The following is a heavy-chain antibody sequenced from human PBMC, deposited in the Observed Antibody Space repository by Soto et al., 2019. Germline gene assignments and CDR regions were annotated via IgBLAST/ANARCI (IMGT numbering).Heavy chain of an antibody. D-gene: IGHD2-8*01. Sequence: PSETLSLTCTVSGGSISNYYWSWIRQPPGRGLEWIGHIFYSGSTNYNPALKSRVTISVDTSKNQFSLKLSSVTAADTAVYYCASTPEGVYGMDVWGQGTTVTVSS. CDR1: GGSISNYY. CDR3: ASTPEGVYGMDV. CDR2: IFYSGST. J-gene: IGHJ6*02. V-gene: IGHV4-59*08.